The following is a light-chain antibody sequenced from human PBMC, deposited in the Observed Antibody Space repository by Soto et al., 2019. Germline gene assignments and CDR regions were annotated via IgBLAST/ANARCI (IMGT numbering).Light chain of an antibody. CDR2: ASS. CDR3: QRYNNWPRT. Sequence: IVMTQSPATLAVSPGERATLPCRASQSISSDLAWYQQKPGQAPRLLIYASSTRATGVPARFSGSGSGTEFALTISGLQSEDFAVYYCQRYNNWPRTFGQGTKVEIK. CDR1: QSISSD. J-gene: IGKJ1*01. V-gene: IGKV3-15*01.